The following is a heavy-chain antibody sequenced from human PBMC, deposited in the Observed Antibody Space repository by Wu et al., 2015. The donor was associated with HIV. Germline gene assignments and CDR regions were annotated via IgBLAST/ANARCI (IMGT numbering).Heavy chain of an antibody. CDR1: GGTFSSYA. D-gene: IGHD3-10*01. Sequence: QVQLVQSGAEVKKPGSSVKVSCKASGGTFSSYAISWVRQAPGQGLEWMGGIIPIFGTANYAQKFQGRVTITTDESTSTAYMELSSLRSEDTAVYYCARVYGSGSYYTDYYGMDVWGQGTTGHRLL. J-gene: IGHJ6*02. CDR3: ARVYGSGSYYTDYYGMDV. CDR2: IIPIFGTA. V-gene: IGHV1-69*05.